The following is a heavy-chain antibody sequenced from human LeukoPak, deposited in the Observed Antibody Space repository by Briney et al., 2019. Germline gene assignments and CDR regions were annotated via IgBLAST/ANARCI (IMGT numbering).Heavy chain of an antibody. Sequence: ASVKVSCKASGYTFTGYYMHWVRQAPGQGLEWMGWINPNSGGTNYAQKFQGRVTMTRDTSISTAYMELSRLRSDDTAVYYCARDVLRFLEWLPLAGAFDIWGQGTMVTVSS. V-gene: IGHV1-2*02. J-gene: IGHJ3*02. CDR1: GYTFTGYY. CDR2: INPNSGGT. CDR3: ARDVLRFLEWLPLAGAFDI. D-gene: IGHD3-3*01.